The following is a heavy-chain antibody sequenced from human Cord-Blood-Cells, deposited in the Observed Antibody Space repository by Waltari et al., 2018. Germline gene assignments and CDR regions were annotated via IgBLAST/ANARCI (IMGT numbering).Heavy chain of an antibody. V-gene: IGHV4-34*01. J-gene: IGHJ2*01. CDR2: INHSGST. D-gene: IGHD2-2*01. Sequence: QVQLQQWGAGLLKPSETLSLTCAVYGGFFSGYYWSWIRQPPGKGLEWIGEINHSGSTNYNPSRKSRVTISVDTSKNQFSLKLSSVTAADTAVYYCARGTTIVVVPAARYWYFDLWGRGTLVTVSS. CDR3: ARGTTIVVVPAARYWYFDL. CDR1: GGFFSGYY.